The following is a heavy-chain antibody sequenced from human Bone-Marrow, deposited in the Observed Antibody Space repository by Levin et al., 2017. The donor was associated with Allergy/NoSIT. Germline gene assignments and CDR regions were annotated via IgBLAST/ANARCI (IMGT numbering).Heavy chain of an antibody. V-gene: IGHV4-4*02. D-gene: IGHD3-22*01. CDR2: IYHSGST. J-gene: IGHJ4*02. CDR3: ARDKGDYDSSGYYFDY. Sequence: SQTLSLTCAVSGGSISSSNWWNWVRQPPGKGLEWIGEIYHSGSTNYNPSLQSRVTISIDKSKNQFSLELSSVTAADTAVYYCARDKGDYDSSGYYFDYWGQGTLVTVSS. CDR1: GGSISSSNW.